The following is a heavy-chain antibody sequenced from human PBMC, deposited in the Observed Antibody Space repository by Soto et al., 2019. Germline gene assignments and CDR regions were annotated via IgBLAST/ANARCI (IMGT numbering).Heavy chain of an antibody. Sequence: QVQLVESGGGVVQPGRSLRLSCAASGFTFSSYGMNWVRQAPGKGLEWVAVIPYDGSNKYYADSVKGRFTISRDNSKNTLYLQMNSLRAEDTAVYYCAKDRRPNYYYGMDVWGQGTTVTVSS. CDR1: GFTFSSYG. D-gene: IGHD6-25*01. V-gene: IGHV3-30*18. CDR3: AKDRRPNYYYGMDV. CDR2: IPYDGSNK. J-gene: IGHJ6*02.